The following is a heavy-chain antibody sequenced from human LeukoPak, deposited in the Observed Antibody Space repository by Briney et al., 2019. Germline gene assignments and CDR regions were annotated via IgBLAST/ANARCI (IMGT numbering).Heavy chain of an antibody. V-gene: IGHV3-74*01. CDR1: RFSFSNYW. J-gene: IGHJ4*02. Sequence: GGSLRLSCAASRFSFSNYWMHWVRQAPGKGLVWVSIINTDGSSTYYADSVKGRFTIARDNAKNTLYVQMSSLGVEDTAVYYCARDFKDGHFWGQGTLVTVSS. CDR3: ARDFKDGHF. CDR2: INTDGSST.